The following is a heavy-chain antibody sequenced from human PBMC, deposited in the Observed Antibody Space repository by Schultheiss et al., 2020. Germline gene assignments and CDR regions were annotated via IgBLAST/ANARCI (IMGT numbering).Heavy chain of an antibody. CDR3: ARDSGSTLTTFGPPGHP. J-gene: IGHJ5*02. CDR1: GSTFTGNY. Sequence: ASVKVSCEASGSTFTGNYMHWVRQAPGQGLEWMGWINPNSGGTNYAQKFQGRVTMTRDTSISTAYMELTSLTSDDTAVYYCARDSGSTLTTFGPPGHPWGQGTLVTFSS. CDR2: INPNSGGT. D-gene: IGHD4-17*01. V-gene: IGHV1-2*02.